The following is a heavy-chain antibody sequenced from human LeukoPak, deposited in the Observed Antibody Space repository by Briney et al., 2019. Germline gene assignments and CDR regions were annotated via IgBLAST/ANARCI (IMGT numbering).Heavy chain of an antibody. CDR2: IYYSGNT. Sequence: SETLSLTCSVSGGSMNSYYWSWIRQPPGKGLEWLGYIYYSGNTDYNPSLKSRVTISVDTSKNQFSLRVSSVTAADTAVYYCARGPPLDYWGQGTLVTVSS. V-gene: IGHV4-59*01. CDR3: ARGPPLDY. CDR1: GGSMNSYY. J-gene: IGHJ4*02.